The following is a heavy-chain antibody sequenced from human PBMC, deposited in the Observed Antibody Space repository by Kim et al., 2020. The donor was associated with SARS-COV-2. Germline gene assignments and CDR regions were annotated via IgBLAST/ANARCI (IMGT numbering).Heavy chain of an antibody. D-gene: IGHD3-10*01. V-gene: IGHV1-8*01. CDR1: GYTFTSYD. Sequence: ASVKVSCKASGYTFTSYDINWVRQATGQGLEWMGWMNPNSGNTGYAQKFQGRVTMTRNTSISTAYMELSSLRSEDTAVYYCARLHWDRGYYYYYYGMDVWGQGTTVTVSS. J-gene: IGHJ6*02. CDR3: ARLHWDRGYYYYYYGMDV. CDR2: MNPNSGNT.